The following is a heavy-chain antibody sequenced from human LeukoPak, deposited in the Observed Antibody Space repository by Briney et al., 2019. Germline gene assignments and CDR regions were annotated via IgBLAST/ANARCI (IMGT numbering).Heavy chain of an antibody. Sequence: PGGSLRLSCAASGFTFSNYAMSWVRQAPGKGLEWVSGISGSGGSTYYADSVKGHFTISRDNSKNTLYLQMNSLRAEDTAIYYCAKDRYSYAFEYSDSWGQGTLVTVSS. CDR2: ISGSGGST. J-gene: IGHJ4*02. CDR1: GFTFSNYA. V-gene: IGHV3-23*01. D-gene: IGHD5-18*01. CDR3: AKDRYSYAFEYSDS.